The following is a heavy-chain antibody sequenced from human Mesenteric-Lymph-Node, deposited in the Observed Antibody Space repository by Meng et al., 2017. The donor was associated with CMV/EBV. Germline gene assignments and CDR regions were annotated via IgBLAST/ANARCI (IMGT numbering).Heavy chain of an antibody. CDR1: GDTLTEFS. J-gene: IGHJ4*02. V-gene: IGHV3-7*01. D-gene: IGHD3-9*01. CDR2: IKQDGSEK. Sequence: SCKVSGDTLTEFSMHWVRQAPGKGLEWVANIKQDGSEKYYVDSEKGRFTISRDNAKNSLYLQMNSLRAEDTAVYYCARDRGDILTGWGYFDYWGQGTLVTVSS. CDR3: ARDRGDILTGWGYFDY.